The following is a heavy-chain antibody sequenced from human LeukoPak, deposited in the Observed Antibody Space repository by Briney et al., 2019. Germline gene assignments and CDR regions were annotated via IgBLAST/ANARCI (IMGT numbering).Heavy chain of an antibody. Sequence: ASVKVSCKASGYTFTSYYMHWVRQAPGQGLEWMGWISAYNGNTNYAQKLQGRVTITTDTSTSTAYMELRSLRSDDTAVYYCARSIAVAGTSSRYYYMDVWGKGTTVTISS. V-gene: IGHV1-18*04. CDR3: ARSIAVAGTSSRYYYMDV. J-gene: IGHJ6*03. CDR2: ISAYNGNT. CDR1: GYTFTSYY. D-gene: IGHD6-19*01.